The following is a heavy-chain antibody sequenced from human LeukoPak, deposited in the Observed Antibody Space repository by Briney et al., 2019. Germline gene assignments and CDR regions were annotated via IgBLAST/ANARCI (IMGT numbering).Heavy chain of an antibody. CDR1: GYTVINNY. CDR2: IGSDGII. CDR3: ASTTIIRGYDHDQYY. Sequence: GGSLRLACAASGYTVINNYMSWARRAPGRGWDGVSVIGSDGIIYYADSVKGRFTISRDNSINTLYLQMSSLRAEDTALYYCASTTIIRGYDHDQYYWGQGTLVTVSS. V-gene: IGHV3-53*01. D-gene: IGHD5-12*01. J-gene: IGHJ4*02.